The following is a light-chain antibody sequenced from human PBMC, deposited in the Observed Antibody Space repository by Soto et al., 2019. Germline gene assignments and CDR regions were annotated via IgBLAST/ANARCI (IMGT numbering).Light chain of an antibody. J-gene: IGLJ1*01. CDR3: SSYTSSSTLLNV. V-gene: IGLV2-14*01. Sequence: QSVLTQPASVSGSPGQSITISCPGTSSDVGGYNYVSWYQQHPGKAPKLMIYDVSNRPSGVSNRFSGSKSGNTASLTISGLQAEDEADYYCSSYTSSSTLLNVFGTGTKVTV. CDR2: DVS. CDR1: SSDVGGYNY.